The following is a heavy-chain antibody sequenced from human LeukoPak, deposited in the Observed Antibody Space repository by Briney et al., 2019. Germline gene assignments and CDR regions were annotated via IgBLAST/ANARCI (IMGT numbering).Heavy chain of an antibody. CDR2: INHSGST. Sequence: SETLSLTCAVYGGSFSGYYWSWIRQPPGKGLEWIGEINHSGSTNYNPSLKGQVTISVDTSKNQFSLKLSSVTAADTAVYYCARGGQLPYFDYWGQGTLVTVSS. D-gene: IGHD1-1*01. CDR3: ARGGQLPYFDY. V-gene: IGHV4-34*01. J-gene: IGHJ4*02. CDR1: GGSFSGYY.